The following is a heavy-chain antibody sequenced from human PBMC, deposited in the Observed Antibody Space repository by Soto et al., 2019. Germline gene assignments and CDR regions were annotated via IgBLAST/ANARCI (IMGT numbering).Heavy chain of an antibody. CDR2: INYDGYS. CDR1: GGSITNYY. Sequence: QVQLQESGPGLVKPSETLSLTCTVSGGSITNYYCSWFRQPPGKGLEWIGYINYDGYSAYNLSLKSRVLLQMPASKTKSSLMLEAVTATDTAVYYCARHGFGPLHGLVDVWGPGTTVIVSS. J-gene: IGHJ6*02. V-gene: IGHV4-59*08. D-gene: IGHD3-10*01. CDR3: ARHGFGPLHGLVDV.